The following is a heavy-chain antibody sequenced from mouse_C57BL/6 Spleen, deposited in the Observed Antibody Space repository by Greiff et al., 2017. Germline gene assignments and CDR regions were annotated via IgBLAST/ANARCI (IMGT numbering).Heavy chain of an antibody. CDR3: ARYYYGSSPYYFDY. J-gene: IGHJ2*01. CDR2: IYPGSGST. D-gene: IGHD1-1*01. CDR1: GYTFTSYW. Sequence: QVQLQQPGAELVKPGASVKMSCKASGYTFTSYWITWVKQRPGQGLEWIGDIYPGSGSTNYNEKFKSKATLTVDTSSSTAYMQLSSLTSEDSAVYYCARYYYGSSPYYFDYWGQGTTRTVSS. V-gene: IGHV1-55*01.